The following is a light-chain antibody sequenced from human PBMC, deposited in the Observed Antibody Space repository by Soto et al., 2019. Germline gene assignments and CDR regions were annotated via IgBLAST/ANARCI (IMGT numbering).Light chain of an antibody. CDR3: QQCSWHPFTVT. J-gene: IGKJ4*01. CDR2: DAS. CDR1: QSVSSN. Sequence: EIVMTQSPATLSVSPGERATLSCRASQSVSSNLAWYQQKPGQAPRLLIYDASTRATGIPARFSGSGSGTEYTLTISSLQSEDSAVYYRQQCSWHPFTVTFGGGTKVEIK. V-gene: IGKV3-15*01.